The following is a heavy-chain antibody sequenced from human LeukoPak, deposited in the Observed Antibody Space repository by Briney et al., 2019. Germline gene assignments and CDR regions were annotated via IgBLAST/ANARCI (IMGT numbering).Heavy chain of an antibody. CDR2: IYYSGST. V-gene: IGHV4-59*06. CDR3: ARGLGSYGHLFDY. CDR1: GGSISSYY. D-gene: IGHD3-16*01. Sequence: SETLSLTCTVSGGSISSYYWSWIRQHPGKGLEWIGYIYYSGSTYYNPSLKSRVTISVDTSKNQFSLKLSSVTAADTAVYYCARGLGSYGHLFDYWGQGTLVTVSS. J-gene: IGHJ4*02.